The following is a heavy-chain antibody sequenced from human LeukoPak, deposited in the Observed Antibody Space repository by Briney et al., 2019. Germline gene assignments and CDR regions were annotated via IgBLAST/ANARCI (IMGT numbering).Heavy chain of an antibody. CDR2: IYYSGST. V-gene: IGHV4-39*01. CDR1: GGSISSSSYY. J-gene: IGHJ4*02. CDR3: ANLFGSSSGYGDY. D-gene: IGHD3-22*01. Sequence: PSGTLSLTCTVSGGSISSSSYYWGWIRQPPGKGLEWIGSIYYSGSTYYNPSLKSRVTISVDTSKNQFSLKLSSVTAADTAVYYCANLFGSSSGYGDYWGQGTLVTVSS.